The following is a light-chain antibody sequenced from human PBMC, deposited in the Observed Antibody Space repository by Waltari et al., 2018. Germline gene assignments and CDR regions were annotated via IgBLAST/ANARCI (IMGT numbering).Light chain of an antibody. J-gene: IGKJ2*01. Sequence: DIQMTQSPSTLSASVGDRVTITCRASQSISSWLAWYQQKPGKAPKLLIYKASSLEIGVPSRFSGSGSGTEFTLTISSLQPEDFATYYCQQYNSYPMYTFGQGTKLEIK. CDR1: QSISSW. V-gene: IGKV1-5*03. CDR3: QQYNSYPMYT. CDR2: KAS.